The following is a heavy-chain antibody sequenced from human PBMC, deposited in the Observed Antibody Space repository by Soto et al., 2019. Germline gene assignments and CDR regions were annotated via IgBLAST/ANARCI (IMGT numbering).Heavy chain of an antibody. D-gene: IGHD4-17*01. CDR3: ARLYGDLAKPTNWFDP. V-gene: IGHV4-39*01. CDR2: IYYSGST. J-gene: IGHJ5*02. CDR1: GGSISSSSYY. Sequence: QLQLQESGPGLVKPSETLSLTCTVSGGSISSSSYYWGWIRQPPGKGLEWIGSIYYSGSTYYNPSLKSRVTISVDTSKNHFSLKLSSVTAADTAVYYCARLYGDLAKPTNWFDPWGQGTLVTVSS.